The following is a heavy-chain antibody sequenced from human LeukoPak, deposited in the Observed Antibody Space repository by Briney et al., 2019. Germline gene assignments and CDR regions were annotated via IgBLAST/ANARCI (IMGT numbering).Heavy chain of an antibody. D-gene: IGHD6-13*01. J-gene: IGHJ5*02. CDR2: IYSSGST. V-gene: IGHV4-4*07. Sequence: SETLSLTCTVSGGSVSGYYWSWIRQPAGEGLEWIGRIYSSGSTSYNPSLQSRVTMSVDKSKNQFSLKLTSVTAADTAVYYCARDAYSRSYYWFDPWGQGTLVTVSS. CDR3: ARDAYSRSYYWFDP. CDR1: GGSVSGYY.